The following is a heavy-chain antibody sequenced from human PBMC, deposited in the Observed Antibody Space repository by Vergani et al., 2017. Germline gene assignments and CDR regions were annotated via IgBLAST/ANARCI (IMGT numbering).Heavy chain of an antibody. Sequence: QVQLQQWGAGLLKPSETLSLTCAVYGGSFSGYYWSWIRQPPGKGLEWIGVINHSGSTNYNPSLKRRVTISVDTSKNQFSLKLSSVTAADTAVYYCARGDPFSSVWYWGYYFDYWGQGTLVTVSS. CDR3: ARGDPFSSVWYWGYYFDY. CDR2: INHSGST. D-gene: IGHD6-19*01. CDR1: GGSFSGYY. J-gene: IGHJ4*02. V-gene: IGHV4-34*01.